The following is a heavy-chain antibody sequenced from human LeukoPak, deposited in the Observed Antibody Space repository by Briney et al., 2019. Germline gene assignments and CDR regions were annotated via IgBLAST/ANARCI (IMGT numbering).Heavy chain of an antibody. CDR3: AKDSREDFYALRRNYNYYYQGMDV. V-gene: IGHV3-30*18. D-gene: IGHD2/OR15-2a*01. CDR2: ISYDGSNK. CDR1: GVTFRSYG. Sequence: GGSLRLSCAASGVTFRSYGMHWVRQAPGKGLEWVAVISYDGSNKYYADSVKGRFTISRDNSKNTLYLHMNSLRPEDTAVYYCAKDSREDFYALRRNYNYYYQGMDVWGQGTTVIVSS. J-gene: IGHJ6*02.